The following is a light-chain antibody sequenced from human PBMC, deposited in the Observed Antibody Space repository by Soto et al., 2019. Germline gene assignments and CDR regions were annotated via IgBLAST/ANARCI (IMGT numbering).Light chain of an antibody. CDR3: SSYTTTSAVA. Sequence: QSALTQPASVSGSPGQWITISCTGTSSDVGGYNYVSWYQQHPGKAPKLVIYDVTNRPSGVSYRFSGSKSGNTASLTISGLQAEDEADYYCSSYTTTSAVAFGGGTKVT. V-gene: IGLV2-14*03. J-gene: IGLJ2*01. CDR1: SSDVGGYNY. CDR2: DVT.